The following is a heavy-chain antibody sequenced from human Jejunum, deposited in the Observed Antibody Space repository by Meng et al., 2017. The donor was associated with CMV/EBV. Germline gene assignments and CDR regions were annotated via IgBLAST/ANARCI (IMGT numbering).Heavy chain of an antibody. CDR3: ARRDEGYGPFDY. D-gene: IGHD3-10*01. J-gene: IGHJ4*02. V-gene: IGHV3-NL1*01. Sequence: LVESGGGVFQPGGSLRLSVAASGFIFSNYGMHWVRQAPGKGLEWVSVIYSGGSTYYADSVKGRFTISRDNSKNMLYLQMNSLRAEDTAVYYCARRDEGYGPFDYWGQGTLVTVSS. CDR2: IYSGGST. CDR1: GFIFSNYG.